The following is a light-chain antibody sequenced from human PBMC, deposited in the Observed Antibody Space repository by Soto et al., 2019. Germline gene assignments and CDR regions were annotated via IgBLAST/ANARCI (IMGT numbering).Light chain of an antibody. CDR3: QQSESTSWT. CDR2: AAS. CDR1: QTINSY. J-gene: IGKJ1*01. Sequence: DIQMTQYPSSLSASVGDRVTITCRASQTINSYLNWYQQKPGKAPKLLIYAASTLQSGVPSRFSGSGSGTDFTLTISSLRPEDFATYYCQQSESTSWTFGQGTKVDIK. V-gene: IGKV1-39*01.